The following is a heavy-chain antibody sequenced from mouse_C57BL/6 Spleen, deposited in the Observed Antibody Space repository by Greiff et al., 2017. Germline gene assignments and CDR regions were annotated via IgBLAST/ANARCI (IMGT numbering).Heavy chain of an antibody. CDR2: ISSGSSTI. V-gene: IGHV5-17*01. J-gene: IGHJ2*01. D-gene: IGHD1-1*01. CDR1: GFTFSDYG. CDR3: ARGSYYYGSSSYFDY. Sequence: EVKLVESGGGLVKPGGSLKLSCAASGFTFSDYGMHWVRQAPEKGLEWVAYISSGSSTIYYADTVKGRFTISRDNAKNTLFLQMTSLRSEDTAMYYCARGSYYYGSSSYFDYWGQGTTLTVSS.